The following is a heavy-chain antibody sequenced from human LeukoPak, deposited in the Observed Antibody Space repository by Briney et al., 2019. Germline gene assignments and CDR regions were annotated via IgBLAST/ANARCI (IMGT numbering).Heavy chain of an antibody. J-gene: IGHJ4*02. CDR2: INPSGGST. CDR3: AGESGSYYTDYFDY. V-gene: IGHV1-46*01. CDR1: GYTFTSNY. D-gene: IGHD1-26*01. Sequence: ASVKVSCKAFGYTFTSNYMHWVRQAPGQGLEWMGIINPSGGSTSYAQKFQGRVTMTRDTSTSTVYMELSSLRSEDTAVYYCAGESGSYYTDYFDYWGQGTLVTVSS.